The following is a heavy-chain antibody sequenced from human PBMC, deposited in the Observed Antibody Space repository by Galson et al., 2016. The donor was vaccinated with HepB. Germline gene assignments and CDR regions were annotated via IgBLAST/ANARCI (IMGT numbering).Heavy chain of an antibody. CDR1: GFTFSSYV. D-gene: IGHD4-11*01. CDR2: ISGSGGST. J-gene: IGHJ2*01. CDR3: AKDYSNYFWYFDF. V-gene: IGHV3-23*01. Sequence: SLRLSCAASGFTFSSYVMSWVRKAPGKGLEWVSVISGSGGSTYYADSVKGRFTISRDNSKNTMYLQMNSLRAEDTAVYYCAKDYSNYFWYFDFWGRGTLVTVSS.